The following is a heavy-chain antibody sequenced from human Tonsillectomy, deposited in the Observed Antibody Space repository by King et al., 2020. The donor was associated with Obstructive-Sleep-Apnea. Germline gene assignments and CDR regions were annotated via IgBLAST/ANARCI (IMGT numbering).Heavy chain of an antibody. D-gene: IGHD3-16*02. CDR3: ARDVGVISPPIVFPIPGGYFDY. J-gene: IGHJ4*01. CDR2: IYYSGST. CDR1: GGSISSSSYY. Sequence: QLQESGPGLVKPSETLSLTCTVSGGSISSSSYYWGWIRQPPGKGLEWIGSIYYSGSTYYNPSLKSRVTIPVDTSKNQFSLKLSSVTAAVTAVYYCARDVGVISPPIVFPIPGGYFDYWGHGTLVTVSS. V-gene: IGHV4-39*07.